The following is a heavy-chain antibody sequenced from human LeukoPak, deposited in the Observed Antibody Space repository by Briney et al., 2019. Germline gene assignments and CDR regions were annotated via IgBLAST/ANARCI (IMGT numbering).Heavy chain of an antibody. CDR2: INHSGST. V-gene: IGHV4-34*01. D-gene: IGHD2-2*01. CDR3: ASVRKGYCSSTSCYAKGYYYYYMDV. J-gene: IGHJ6*03. Sequence: ASETLSLTCAVSGDSISSDYWSWVRQPPEKGLEWIGEINHSGSTNYNPSLKSRVTISVDTSKNQFSLKLSSVTAADTAVYYCASVRKGYCSSTSCYAKGYYYYYMDVWGKGTTATISS. CDR1: GDSISSDY.